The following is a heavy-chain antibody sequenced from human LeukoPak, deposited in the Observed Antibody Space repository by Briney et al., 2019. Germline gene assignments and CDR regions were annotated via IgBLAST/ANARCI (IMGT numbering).Heavy chain of an antibody. D-gene: IGHD3-22*01. V-gene: IGHV4-34*09. J-gene: IGHJ4*02. CDR2: INHSGST. CDR1: GGSFSGYY. Sequence: PSETLSLTCAVYGGSFSGYYWSWIRQPPGKGLEWIGEINHSGSTYYNPSLKSRVTISVDTSKNQFSLKLSSVTAADTAVYYCARVVATRYYDSSGYFFDYWGQGTLVTVSS. CDR3: ARVVATRYYDSSGYFFDY.